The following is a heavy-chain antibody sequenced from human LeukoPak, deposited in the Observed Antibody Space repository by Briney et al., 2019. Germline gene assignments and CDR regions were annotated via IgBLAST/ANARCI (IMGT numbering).Heavy chain of an antibody. CDR3: ARPYTVEGSYYYGMDV. Sequence: ASVKISCKASGYTFTSYAMNWVRQAPGQGLEWMGWINTNTGSPTYAQGFTGRFVFSLDTSVSTAYLQISSLKAEDTAVYYCARPYTVEGSYYYGMDVWGQGTTATVSS. CDR1: GYTFTSYA. D-gene: IGHD4-23*01. V-gene: IGHV7-4-1*02. J-gene: IGHJ6*02. CDR2: INTNTGSP.